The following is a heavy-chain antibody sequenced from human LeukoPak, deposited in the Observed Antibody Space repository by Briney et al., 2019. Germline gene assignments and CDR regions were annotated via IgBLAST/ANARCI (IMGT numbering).Heavy chain of an antibody. CDR3: ARESDIVVVGNFDY. J-gene: IGHJ4*02. CDR2: ISGSGSTI. D-gene: IGHD2-15*01. Sequence: PGGSLRLSCAASGFTFSSYEMNWVRQAPGKGLEWVSYISGSGSTIYYADSVKGRFTISRDNAKNSLYLQMNSLRAEDTAVYYCARESDIVVVGNFDYWGQGTLVTVSS. CDR1: GFTFSSYE. V-gene: IGHV3-48*03.